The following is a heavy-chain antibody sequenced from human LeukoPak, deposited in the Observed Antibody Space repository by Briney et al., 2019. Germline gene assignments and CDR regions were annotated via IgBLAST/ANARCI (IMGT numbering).Heavy chain of an antibody. J-gene: IGHJ4*02. CDR1: GGTFSSYA. Sequence: SLKVSCKASGGTFSSYAISWVRQAPGQGLEWMGGIIPIFGTANYAQKFQGRVTITADESTSTAYMELSSLRSEDTAVYYCARGPRRDGYNRFDYWGQGTLVTVSS. CDR2: IIPIFGTA. V-gene: IGHV1-69*01. D-gene: IGHD5-24*01. CDR3: ARGPRRDGYNRFDY.